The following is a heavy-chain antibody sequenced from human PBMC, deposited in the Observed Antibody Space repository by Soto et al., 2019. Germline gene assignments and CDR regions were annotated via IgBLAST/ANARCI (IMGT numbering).Heavy chain of an antibody. V-gene: IGHV3-21*01. CDR1: GFTFSSYS. CDR3: ARDPLKAYCSGGSCYDWFDP. J-gene: IGHJ5*02. Sequence: GGSLRLSCAASGFTFSSYSMNWVRQAPGKGLEWVSSISSSSSYIYYADSVKGRFTISRDNAKNSLYLQMNSLRAEDTAVYYCARDPLKAYCSGGSCYDWFDPWGQGTLVTVSS. D-gene: IGHD2-15*01. CDR2: ISSSSSYI.